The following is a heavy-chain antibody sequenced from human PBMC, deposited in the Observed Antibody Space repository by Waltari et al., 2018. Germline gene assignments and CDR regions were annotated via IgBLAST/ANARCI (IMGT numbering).Heavy chain of an antibody. CDR2: TRNKGNSYTT. V-gene: IGHV3-72*01. J-gene: IGHJ4*02. D-gene: IGHD6-6*01. CDR3: ARVPPCPVSSWECDC. Sequence: EVQLVESGGGLVQPGGSLRLSCAASGFSFRDHYMDWVRQAPGKGREWSGRTRNKGNSYTTEYGASVKGRFTISRDDSKNALYLQMNSLKTEDTAVYYCARVPPCPVSSWECDCWGQGTLVTVSS. CDR1: GFSFRDHY.